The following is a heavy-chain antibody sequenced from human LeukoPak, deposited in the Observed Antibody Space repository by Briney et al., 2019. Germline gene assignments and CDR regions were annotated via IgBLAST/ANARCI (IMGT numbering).Heavy chain of an antibody. D-gene: IGHD3-9*01. CDR1: GYTFTGYY. CDR3: ARSTGYLGNWFDP. CDR2: INPNSGGT. Sequence: ASVKVSCKASGYTFTGYYMHWVRQAPGQGLEWTGWINPNSGGTNYAQKFQGRVTMARDTSISTAYMELSRLRSDDTAVYYCARSTGYLGNWFDPWGQGTLVTVSS. V-gene: IGHV1-2*02. J-gene: IGHJ5*02.